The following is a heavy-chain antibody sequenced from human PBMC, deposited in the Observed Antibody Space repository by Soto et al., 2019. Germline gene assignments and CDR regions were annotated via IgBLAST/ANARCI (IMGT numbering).Heavy chain of an antibody. D-gene: IGHD3-10*01. J-gene: IGHJ6*03. CDR3: ARAGDYYGSGSYYSHYYYYYMDV. CDR2: MNPNSGNT. V-gene: IGHV1-8*01. CDR1: GYTFTSYD. Sequence: ASVKVSCKASGYTFTSYDINWVRQATGQGLEWMGWMNPNSGNTGYAQKFQGRVTMTRHTAISTAYMELSSLRSEDTAVYYCARAGDYYGSGSYYSHYYYYYMDVWGKGTTVTVSS.